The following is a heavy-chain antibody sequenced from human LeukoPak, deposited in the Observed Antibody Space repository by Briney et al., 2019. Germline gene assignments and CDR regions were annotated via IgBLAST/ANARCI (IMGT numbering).Heavy chain of an antibody. CDR1: GGTFSSYS. Sequence: GASVKVSCKASGGTFSSYSITWARQAPGQGLEWMGGIMPLFNTANYAQQFQGRVTTTTDESTSTAYMELSSLRFEDTAMYYCAKVDRYHYYLDVWGKGTTVTVSS. J-gene: IGHJ6*03. V-gene: IGHV1-69*05. CDR2: IMPLFNTA. CDR3: AKVDRYHYYLDV.